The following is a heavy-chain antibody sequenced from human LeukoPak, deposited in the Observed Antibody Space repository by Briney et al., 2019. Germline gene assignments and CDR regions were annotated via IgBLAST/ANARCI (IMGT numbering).Heavy chain of an antibody. CDR1: GFTFSNYW. V-gene: IGHV3-74*01. D-gene: IGHD1-1*01. CDR2: IDTDGSTT. J-gene: IGHJ4*02. CDR3: ARGGLEPTDY. Sequence: GGSLRLPCAASGFTFSNYWMHWVRQAPGKGPVWVSRIDTDGSTTSYADSVKGRFIISRDNAKNTLYLQMNSLRAEDTAVYYCARGGLEPTDYWGQGTLVTVSS.